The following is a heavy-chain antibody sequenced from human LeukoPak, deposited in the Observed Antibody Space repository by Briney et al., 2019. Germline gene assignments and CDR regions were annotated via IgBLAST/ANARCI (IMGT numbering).Heavy chain of an antibody. V-gene: IGHV3-30*01. CDR2: ISYDGSNK. CDR1: GFTFSSYA. J-gene: IGHJ6*03. D-gene: IGHD4-11*01. Sequence: PGGSLRLSCAASGFTFSSYAMHWVRQAPDKGLEWVAVISYDGSNKYYADSVKGRFTISRDNSKNTLYLQMNSLRAEDTAVYYCARAAYSNYLDYYYYMDVWGKGTTVTVSS. CDR3: ARAAYSNYLDYYYYMDV.